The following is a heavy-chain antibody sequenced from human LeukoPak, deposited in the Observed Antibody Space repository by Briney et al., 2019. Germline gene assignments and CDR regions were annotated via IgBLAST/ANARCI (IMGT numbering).Heavy chain of an antibody. J-gene: IGHJ6*02. D-gene: IGHD3-9*01. CDR3: ARRALRYFDWLPTTYYYYYGMDV. CDR2: IYYSGST. CDR1: GGSISSSSYY. Sequence: SETQSLTCTVSGGSISSSSYYWGWIRQPPGKGLEWIGSIYYSGSTYYNPSLKSRVTISVDTSKNQFSLKLSSVTAADTAVYYCARRALRYFDWLPTTYYYYYGMDVWGQGTTVTVSS. V-gene: IGHV4-39*01.